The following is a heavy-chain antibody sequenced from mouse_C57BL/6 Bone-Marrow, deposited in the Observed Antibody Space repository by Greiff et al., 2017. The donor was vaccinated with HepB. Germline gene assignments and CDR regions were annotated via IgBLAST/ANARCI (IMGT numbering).Heavy chain of an antibody. V-gene: IGHV14-2*01. CDR3: AGLFMIRRGGVGFAY. D-gene: IGHD2-4*01. CDR1: GFNIKDYY. J-gene: IGHJ3*01. CDR2: IDPEDGET. Sequence: VQLQQSGAELVKPGASVKLSCTASGFNIKDYYMHWVKQRTEQGLEWIGRIDPEDGETKYAPKFQGKATITADTSSNTAYLQLSSLTSEDTAVYCCAGLFMIRRGGVGFAYWGQGTLVTVSA.